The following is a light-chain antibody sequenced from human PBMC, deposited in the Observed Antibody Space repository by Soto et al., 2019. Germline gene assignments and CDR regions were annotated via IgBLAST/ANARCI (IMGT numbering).Light chain of an antibody. CDR2: DAS. CDR3: QQFAVSRT. V-gene: IGKV1-5*01. J-gene: IGKJ1*01. CDR1: HNIERW. Sequence: QMTQSPSTLSASVGYRVTITCRASHNIERWMAWYQQKPGKAPSLLIFDASTLHSGVPSRFSGSGSGTEFTLTISSLQPDDFATYYCQQFAVSRTFGQGTKVDIK.